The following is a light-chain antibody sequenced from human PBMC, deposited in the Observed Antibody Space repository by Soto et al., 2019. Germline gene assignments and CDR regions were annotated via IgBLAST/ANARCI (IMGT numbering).Light chain of an antibody. CDR3: AARDDSLSGHWV. Sequence: QSVLTQPPSASGTTGQRVTISCSGSSSNIGSEYVVWYQHLPGTAPKLLIYRNNQRPSGVPDRFAGSKSGTSASLAISGLRSEDEADYCCAARDDSLSGHWVFGGGTKLTVL. V-gene: IGLV1-47*01. CDR2: RNN. J-gene: IGLJ3*02. CDR1: SSNIGSEY.